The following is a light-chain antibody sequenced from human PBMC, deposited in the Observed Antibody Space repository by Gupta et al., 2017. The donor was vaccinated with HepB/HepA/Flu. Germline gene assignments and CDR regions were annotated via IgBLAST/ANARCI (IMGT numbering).Light chain of an antibody. CDR1: RSVLYPSYHINH. CDR3: QQFYSIPIT. Sequence: DIVMTQSPDSLAVSLGGRATINCESSRSVLYPSYHINHLAWYQQKSGQPPKLLIYWASTRESGVPDRFSGSVSRTDFTLAISSLQAEDVAVYFCQQFYSIPITFGGGTKVEI. V-gene: IGKV4-1*01. J-gene: IGKJ4*01. CDR2: WAS.